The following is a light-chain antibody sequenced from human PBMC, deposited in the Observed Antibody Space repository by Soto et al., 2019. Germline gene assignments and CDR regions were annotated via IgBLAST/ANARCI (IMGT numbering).Light chain of an antibody. J-gene: IGKJ4*01. Sequence: DIVLTQSPGTLSLSPGERATLSCRASQSVRSRYLAWYQQKAGQAPRLLIYDASRRATGIPDRFSGSGSGTDFTLTNSRLEPEDCAVYYCQQYGSAVTFGGGTKVEIK. V-gene: IGKV3-20*01. CDR1: QSVRSRY. CDR2: DAS. CDR3: QQYGSAVT.